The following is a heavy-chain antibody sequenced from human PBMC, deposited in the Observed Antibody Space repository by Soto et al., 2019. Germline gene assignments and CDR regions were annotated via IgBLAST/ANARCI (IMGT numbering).Heavy chain of an antibody. Sequence: EVQLVESGGGLVKPGGSLRLSCAASGFTFSSYSMNWVRQAPGKGLEWVSSISSSSSYIYYADSVKGRFTISRDNAKNSLYLQMNSLRAEDTAVYYCARDTPERSYDFWSGPPDGVAFDIWGQGTMVTVSS. CDR1: GFTFSSYS. J-gene: IGHJ3*02. CDR2: ISSSSSYI. V-gene: IGHV3-21*01. D-gene: IGHD3-3*01. CDR3: ARDTPERSYDFWSGPPDGVAFDI.